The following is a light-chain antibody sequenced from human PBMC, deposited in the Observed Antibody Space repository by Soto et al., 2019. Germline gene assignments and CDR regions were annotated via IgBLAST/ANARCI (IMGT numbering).Light chain of an antibody. V-gene: IGKV1-39*01. CDR3: QQSLTIPYI. CDR2: AAS. Sequence: DIQMTQSPSSLSASVGDRLIITCRASQTISTYLNWYQQKPGKAPKLLIYAASSLQSGVPSRFSGSGSGADFTLTISCLQPEDFATYYCQQSLTIPYIFGQGPKLEIK. J-gene: IGKJ2*01. CDR1: QTISTY.